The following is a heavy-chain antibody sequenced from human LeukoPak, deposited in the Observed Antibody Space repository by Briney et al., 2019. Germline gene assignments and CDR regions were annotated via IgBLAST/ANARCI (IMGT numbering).Heavy chain of an antibody. CDR1: GGSISSYY. Sequence: SETLSLTCTVSGGSISSYYWSWIRQPPGKGLEWIGYIFYLGNTYYTPSLKSRVTISVDTSKNQFSLKLSSVTAADTAVYYCARKYPDHWFDPWGQGTLVTVSS. CDR2: IFYLGNT. J-gene: IGHJ5*02. CDR3: ARKYPDHWFDP. D-gene: IGHD6-6*01. V-gene: IGHV4-30-4*01.